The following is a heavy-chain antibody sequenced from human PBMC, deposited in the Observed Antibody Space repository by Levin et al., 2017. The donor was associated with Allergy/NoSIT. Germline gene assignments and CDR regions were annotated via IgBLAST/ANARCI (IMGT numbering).Heavy chain of an antibody. D-gene: IGHD2-21*01. CDR3: ARCLRWHYFDY. Sequence: SETLSLTCSVSGGSISTSSYYWAWIRQPPGKGLEWIGSVHYSGSTYYNPSLKSRVTISVDTSTNQFSLKLKSVTATDTDVSYCARCLRWHYFDYWGQGTLVTVSS. V-gene: IGHV4-39*01. CDR2: VHYSGST. CDR1: GGSISTSSYY. J-gene: IGHJ4*02.